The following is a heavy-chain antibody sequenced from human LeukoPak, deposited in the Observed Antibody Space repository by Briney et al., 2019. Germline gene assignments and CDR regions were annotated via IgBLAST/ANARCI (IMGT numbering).Heavy chain of an antibody. CDR1: GGSFSGYY. CDR3: ARQSSTYYFDY. D-gene: IGHD6-13*01. V-gene: IGHV4-34*01. Sequence: PSETLSLTCAVSGGSFSGYYWSWIRQPPGKGLEWIREINHSGSTNYNPALKSRVTISVDTSKNQFSLKLSSVTAADTAVYYCARQSSTYYFDYWGQGTLVTVSS. J-gene: IGHJ4*02. CDR2: INHSGST.